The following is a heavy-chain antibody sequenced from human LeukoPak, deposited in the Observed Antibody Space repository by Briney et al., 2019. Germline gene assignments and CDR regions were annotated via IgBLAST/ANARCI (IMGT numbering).Heavy chain of an antibody. CDR3: ARDHNYAFDN. Sequence: GGSLRLSCAASGFPFSGYWMHWVRQAPGKGLVWVSRINIDGSGANYADSVKGRFTISGDSAKNSLYLQMNSLRVEDTAVYYCARDHNYAFDNWGQGTLVTVSS. V-gene: IGHV3-74*01. CDR1: GFPFSGYW. CDR2: INIDGSGA. D-gene: IGHD1-1*01. J-gene: IGHJ4*02.